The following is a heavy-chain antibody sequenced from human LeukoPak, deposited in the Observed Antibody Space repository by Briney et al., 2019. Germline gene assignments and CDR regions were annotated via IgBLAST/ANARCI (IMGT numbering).Heavy chain of an antibody. CDR3: TSGLYYDSWSDLFDY. V-gene: IGHV3-49*04. D-gene: IGHD3-3*01. CDR2: IRRKANAGTT. Sequence: PGGSLRLSCTAFGFTFGDYAMSWVRQAPGKGPEWVGFIRRKANAGTTEYAASVKGRFTISRDDSKSIAYLQMNSLKTEDTAVYYCTSGLYYDSWSDLFDYWAREPWSPSPQ. CDR1: GFTFGDYA. J-gene: IGHJ4*02.